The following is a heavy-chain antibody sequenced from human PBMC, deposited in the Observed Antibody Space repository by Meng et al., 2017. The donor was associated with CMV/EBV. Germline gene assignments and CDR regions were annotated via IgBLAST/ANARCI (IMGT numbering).Heavy chain of an antibody. V-gene: IGHV1-18*01. CDR1: GYTFNTFG. D-gene: IGHD3-22*01. CDR3: ARDASFYYDSTGYHSAY. J-gene: IGHJ4*02. Sequence: QVQLVQSGPEVKKPGASVMVSCKASGYTFNTFGISWVRQAPGQGLEWMGWISGYNGVTNYAPKMQGKVTMTTDPSTSTAYLELRSLRSDDTAVYFCARDASFYYDSTGYHSAYWGQGTLVTVSS. CDR2: ISGYNGVT.